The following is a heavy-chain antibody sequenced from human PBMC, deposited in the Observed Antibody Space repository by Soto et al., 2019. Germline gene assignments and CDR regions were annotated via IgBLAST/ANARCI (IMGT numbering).Heavy chain of an antibody. CDR2: ISAYNGNT. CDR3: ARASLYCSSTSCEARGAFDI. D-gene: IGHD2-2*01. Sequence: QVQLVQSGAEVKKPGASVKVSCKASGYTFTSYGISWVRQAPGQGLEWMGWISAYNGNTNYAQKLQGRVTMTTDTSTSTAYMELRSLRSDDTAVYYCARASLYCSSTSCEARGAFDIWGQGTMVTVSS. V-gene: IGHV1-18*01. CDR1: GYTFTSYG. J-gene: IGHJ3*02.